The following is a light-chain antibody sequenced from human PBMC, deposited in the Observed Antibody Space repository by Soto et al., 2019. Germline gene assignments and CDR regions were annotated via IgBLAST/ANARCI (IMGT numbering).Light chain of an antibody. J-gene: IGLJ1*01. Sequence: PGQKVTISCSGSSSNIGNNYVSWYQQLPGTAPKLLIYENNKRPSGIPDRFSGSKSGTSATLGITGLQTGDEADYYCGTWDSSLSAGVFGTGTKVTVL. CDR2: ENN. CDR3: GTWDSSLSAGV. V-gene: IGLV1-51*02. CDR1: SSNIGNNY.